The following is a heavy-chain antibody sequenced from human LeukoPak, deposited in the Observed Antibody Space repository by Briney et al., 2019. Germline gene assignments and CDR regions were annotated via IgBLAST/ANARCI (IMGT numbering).Heavy chain of an antibody. V-gene: IGHV3-33*01. D-gene: IGHD3-16*01. CDR2: IWFDGSNK. J-gene: IGHJ4*02. CDR1: GFTFSTYG. Sequence: GRTLRLSCAASGFTFSTYGMHWVRQAPGKGLEWVAVIWFDGSNKYYSDSVRGRFTISRDNSKNTLYLQMSSLRADDTAIYYCARAVGPFDYWGQGALVTVSP. CDR3: ARAVGPFDY.